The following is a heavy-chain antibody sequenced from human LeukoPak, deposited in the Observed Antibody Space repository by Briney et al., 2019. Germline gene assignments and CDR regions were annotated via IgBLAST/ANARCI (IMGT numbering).Heavy chain of an antibody. CDR1: GGTFSSYA. J-gene: IGHJ6*03. D-gene: IGHD1-26*01. CDR2: IIPIFGTA. CDR3: ARRTPIVGAPGYYYMDV. Sequence: SVKVSCKASGGTFSSYAISWVRQAPGQGLEWMGGIIPIFGTANYAQKFQGRVTITTDESTSTAYMELSSLRSEDTAVYYCARRTPIVGAPGYYYMDVWGKGTTVTVSS. V-gene: IGHV1-69*05.